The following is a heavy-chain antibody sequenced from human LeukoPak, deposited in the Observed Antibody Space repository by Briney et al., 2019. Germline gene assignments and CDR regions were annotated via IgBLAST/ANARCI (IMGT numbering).Heavy chain of an antibody. CDR2: FSFNGEST. CDR3: AKGGYSNGRYYYYYMDV. Sequence: GGSLRLSCAASGFTFSSYAMTWVRQAPGKGLEWVSSFSFNGESTYYADSAKGRFTISRDNSKNTLYLQMNSLRAEATAVYYCAKGGYSNGRYYYYYMDVWGEGTTVTVSS. V-gene: IGHV3-23*01. D-gene: IGHD5-18*01. CDR1: GFTFSSYA. J-gene: IGHJ6*03.